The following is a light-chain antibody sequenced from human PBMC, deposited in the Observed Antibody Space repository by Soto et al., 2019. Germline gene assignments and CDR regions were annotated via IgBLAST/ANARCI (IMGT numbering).Light chain of an antibody. J-gene: IGKJ1*01. Sequence: DIPLTQSHSTLSGSVGDRVTIXCRASQTISSWLAWYQQKPGKAPKLLIYKASTLKSGVPSRFSGSGSGTEFTLTISSLQPDDFATYYCQQYHRYSTFGQGTKV. V-gene: IGKV1-5*03. CDR3: QQYHRYST. CDR1: QTISSW. CDR2: KAS.